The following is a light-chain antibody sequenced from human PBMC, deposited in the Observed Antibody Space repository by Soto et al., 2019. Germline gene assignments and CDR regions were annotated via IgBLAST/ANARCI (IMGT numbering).Light chain of an antibody. CDR3: QQYHTSSIT. V-gene: IGKV1-5*01. Sequence: DIQMTQSPSTLSASVGDRVTITCRASQTISSWLAWYQQKPGKAPTLLIYDASTLERGVPSRFSGTRSGTEFTLSIDSLQPDDFATYYCQQYHTSSITFGQGTRLE. CDR2: DAS. J-gene: IGKJ5*01. CDR1: QTISSW.